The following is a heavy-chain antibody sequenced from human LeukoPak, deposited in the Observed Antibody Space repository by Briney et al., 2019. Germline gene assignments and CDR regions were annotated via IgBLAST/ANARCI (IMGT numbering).Heavy chain of an antibody. V-gene: IGHV4-59*12. CDR2: VHYSGTS. CDR1: GVSIFSFY. Sequence: SETLSLTCTVSGVSIFSFYWNWVRQAPGRGLEWIGYVHYSGTSNCNPSLKSRVTISVDTSKSQFSLKLTSATAADTAVYYCATGRSIRYFDYWGQGALLTVSS. J-gene: IGHJ4*01. CDR3: ATGRSIRYFDY. D-gene: IGHD3-9*01.